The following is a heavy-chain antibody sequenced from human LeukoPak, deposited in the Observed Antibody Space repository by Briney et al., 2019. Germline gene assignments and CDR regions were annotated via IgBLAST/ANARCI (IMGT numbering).Heavy chain of an antibody. V-gene: IGHV5-51*01. D-gene: IGHD2-2*01. CDR1: GYSFTSYW. Sequence: GESLKISCKGSGYSFTSYWIGWVRQMPGKGLEWMGIIYPGDSDTRYSPSFQGQVTISADKSISTAYLQWSSLKASDTAMYYCARLLPYCSSTSCYYDYYYGMDVWDQGTTVTVSS. CDR3: ARLLPYCSSTSCYYDYYYGMDV. J-gene: IGHJ6*02. CDR2: IYPGDSDT.